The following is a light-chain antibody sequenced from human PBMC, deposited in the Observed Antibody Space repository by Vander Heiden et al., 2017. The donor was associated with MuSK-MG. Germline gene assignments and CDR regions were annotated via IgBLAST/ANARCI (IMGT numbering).Light chain of an antibody. V-gene: IGKV1-6*02. CDR3: LQDFSYPLT. J-gene: IGKJ4*01. CDR2: TAS. Sequence: AIQLTQSPSSLSASVGDRVTITCRAGQGIKNDLAWFQQKPGKAPKLLVYTASHLHSGVPSRFSGSGSGTDFTLTISSLQPDDFATYYCLQDFSYPLTFGGGTKVEIK. CDR1: QGIKND.